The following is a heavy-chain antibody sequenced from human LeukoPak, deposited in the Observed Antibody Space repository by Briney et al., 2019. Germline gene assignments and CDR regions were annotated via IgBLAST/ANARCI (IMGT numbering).Heavy chain of an antibody. CDR3: TRDSSRGWFSVDH. D-gene: IGHD6-19*01. J-gene: IGHJ4*02. CDR1: AYPFTTYY. CDR2: INPSDGST. V-gene: IGHV1-46*01. Sequence: ASVKVSCETSAYPFTTYYMHWVRQAPGQGLEWMGVINPSDGSTSYAQKFRGRLTMTRDTSTSTLYMDLSSLIFEDTAVYFCTRDSSRGWFSVDHWGQGTLVTVSS.